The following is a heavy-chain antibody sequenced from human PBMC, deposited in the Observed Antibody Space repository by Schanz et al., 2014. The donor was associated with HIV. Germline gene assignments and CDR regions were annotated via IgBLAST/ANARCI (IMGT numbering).Heavy chain of an antibody. V-gene: IGHV3-74*02. J-gene: IGHJ6*02. CDR1: GFTFSDYW. CDR3: ARGFRLRPFDYYYAMDV. CDR2: IISDGSGT. Sequence: VELLESGGGLVQPGGSLRLSCEAYGFTFSDYWMHWVRQAPGKGLVWVSRIISDGSGTSSADSVKGRFITSRDNAKNTLFLQMNSLRVEDTAVYYCARGFRLRPFDYYYAMDVWGQGTTVTVSS. D-gene: IGHD3-3*01.